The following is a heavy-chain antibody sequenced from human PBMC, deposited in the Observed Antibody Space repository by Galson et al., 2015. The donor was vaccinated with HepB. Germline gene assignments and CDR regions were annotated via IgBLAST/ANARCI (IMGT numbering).Heavy chain of an antibody. V-gene: IGHV3-30*18. D-gene: IGHD3-22*01. CDR2: ISYDGSNK. CDR1: GFTFSSYG. J-gene: IGHJ4*02. CDR3: AKDSGGGDSSGYQGAFDY. Sequence: SLRLSCAASGFTFSSYGMHWVRQAPGKGLEWVAVISYDGSNKYYADSVKGRFTISRDNSKNTLYLQMNSLRAEDTAVYYCAKDSGGGDSSGYQGAFDYWGQGTLVTVSS.